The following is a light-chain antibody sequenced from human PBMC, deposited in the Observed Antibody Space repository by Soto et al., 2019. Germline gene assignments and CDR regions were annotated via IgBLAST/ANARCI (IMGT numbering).Light chain of an antibody. J-gene: IGKJ4*01. CDR3: QQCAHSPLT. CDR2: DAS. V-gene: IGKV3-20*01. Sequence: EIVLTQSPGTLSLSPGERATLSCSASQSVTHNYLAWYQQKPGQAPRLLIYDASSRATGIPDRFSGSGSATDFTLTISSLEPEDFAVYYCQQCAHSPLTFGGGTKVEIK. CDR1: QSVTHNY.